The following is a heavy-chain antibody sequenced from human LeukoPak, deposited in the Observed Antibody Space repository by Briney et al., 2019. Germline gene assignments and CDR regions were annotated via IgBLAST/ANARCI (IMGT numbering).Heavy chain of an antibody. Sequence: PSETLSLTCTVSGGSISSTGTGSYWAWIRQPPGKGLEWIGTIYYSGRTYYNPSLKSRVTISVDTSKNQFSLKLSSVTAADTAVYYCARDVRSYEGRFWSGRTGHYYYMDVWGKGTTVTVSS. CDR1: GGSISSTGTGSY. D-gene: IGHD3-3*01. CDR2: IYYSGRT. V-gene: IGHV4-39*07. CDR3: ARDVRSYEGRFWSGRTGHYYYMDV. J-gene: IGHJ6*03.